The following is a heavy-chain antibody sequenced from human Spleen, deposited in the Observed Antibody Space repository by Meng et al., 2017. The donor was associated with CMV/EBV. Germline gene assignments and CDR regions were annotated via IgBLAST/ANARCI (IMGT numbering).Heavy chain of an antibody. CDR1: GFSFNGYS. V-gene: IGHV3-48*04. J-gene: IGHJ4*02. Sequence: GESLKISCAASGFSFNGYSMNWVRQAPGKGLEWISYISSSGNTQEYADSVKGRFIISRDNANNSLYLQMDSLRVEDTALYYCARAHGSSEYYLDNWGQGTLVTVSS. CDR3: ARAHGSSEYYLDN. CDR2: ISSSGNTQ. D-gene: IGHD3-10*01.